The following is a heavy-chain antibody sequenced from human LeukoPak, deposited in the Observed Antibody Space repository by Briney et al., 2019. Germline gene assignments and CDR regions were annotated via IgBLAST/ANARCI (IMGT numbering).Heavy chain of an antibody. CDR1: GGSISSYY. V-gene: IGHV4-59*01. Sequence: PSETLSLTCTVSGGSISSYYWSWIRQPPGKGLEWIGYIYYSGSTNYNPSLKSRVTISVDTSKNQFSLKLSSVTAADTAVYYCARGGYCTSGVCYTGFWFNYWGQGTLVTVSS. J-gene: IGHJ4*02. D-gene: IGHD2-8*01. CDR3: ARGGYCTSGVCYTGFWFNY. CDR2: IYYSGST.